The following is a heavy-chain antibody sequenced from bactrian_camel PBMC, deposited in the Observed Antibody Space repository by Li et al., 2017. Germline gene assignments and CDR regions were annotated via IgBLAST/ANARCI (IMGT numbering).Heavy chain of an antibody. CDR3: LRSALGRCAGY. D-gene: IGHD1*01. CDR1: TRTSARYC. Sequence: HVQLVESGGGSVEAGGSLRLSCTAETRTSARYCMGWFRQRPGQEREGVAAIDSDGTTSYADSVKGRFTISQDNAKNTAYLQMDSLQPEDTAMYSCLRSALGRCAGYWGQGTQVTVS. CDR2: IDSDGTT. V-gene: IGHV3S56*01. J-gene: IGHJ4*01.